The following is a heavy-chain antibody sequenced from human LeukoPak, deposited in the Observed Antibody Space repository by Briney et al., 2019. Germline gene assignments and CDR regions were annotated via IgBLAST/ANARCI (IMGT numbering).Heavy chain of an antibody. V-gene: IGHV3-9*01. D-gene: IGHD3-16*02. CDR2: ISWNSGSI. CDR1: GFTFDDYA. CDR3: AKAFTFGGVIAPFDY. Sequence: GGSLRLSCATSGFTFDDYAMHWVRQAPGKGLEWVSGISWNSGSIGYADSVKGRFTISRDNAENSLYLQMNSLRAEDTALYYCAKAFTFGGVIAPFDYWGQGTLVTVSS. J-gene: IGHJ4*02.